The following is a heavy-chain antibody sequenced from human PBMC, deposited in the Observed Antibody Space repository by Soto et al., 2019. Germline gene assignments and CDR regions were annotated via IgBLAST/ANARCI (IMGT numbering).Heavy chain of an antibody. CDR3: ARASGYCSSTSCYSRYYYYYYMDV. D-gene: IGHD2-2*02. CDR2: ISSSGSTI. Sequence: QVQLVESGGGLVKPGGSLRLSCAASGFTFSDYYMSWIRQAPGKGLEWVSYISSSGSTIYYADSVKGRFTISRDNAKNSLYLQMTSLRAEDTAVYYCARASGYCSSTSCYSRYYYYYYMDVWGKGTTVTVSS. CDR1: GFTFSDYY. J-gene: IGHJ6*03. V-gene: IGHV3-11*01.